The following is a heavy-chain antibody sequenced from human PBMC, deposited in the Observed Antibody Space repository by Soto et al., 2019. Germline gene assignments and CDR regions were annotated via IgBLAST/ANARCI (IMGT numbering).Heavy chain of an antibody. CDR1: LFAFSNYV. J-gene: IGHJ4*02. D-gene: IGHD6-13*01. CDR3: TNGRRQQPPLD. CDR2: ISYDGSSK. Sequence: GGCLRLSCSASLFAFSNYVMQCGRQAPGKGLEWVAVISYDGSSKFYADSEGRFTISRDNSKNTLYLQMNSLRAEDTAVYYCTNGRRQQPPLDWGQGTLVTVSS. V-gene: IGHV3-30*18.